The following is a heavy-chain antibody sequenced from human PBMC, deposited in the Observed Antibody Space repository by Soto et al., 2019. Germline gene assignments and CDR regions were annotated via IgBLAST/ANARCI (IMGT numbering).Heavy chain of an antibody. CDR2: IYYSGST. CDR3: ARGSGITVFGVIRPVDY. Sequence: SETLSLTCTVSGGSISSGDYYWSWIRQPPGKGLEWIGYIYYSGSTYYNPSLKSRVTISVDTSKNHFSLKLTSVTAADTAVYYCARGSGITVFGVIRPVDYWGQGTRVTVSS. CDR1: GGSISSGDYY. D-gene: IGHD3-3*01. J-gene: IGHJ4*02. V-gene: IGHV4-30-4*01.